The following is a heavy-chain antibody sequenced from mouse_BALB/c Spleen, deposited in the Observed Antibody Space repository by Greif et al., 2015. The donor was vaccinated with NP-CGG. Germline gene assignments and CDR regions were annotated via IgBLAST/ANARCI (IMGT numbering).Heavy chain of an antibody. Sequence: EVQVVESGGGLVQPGGSLKLSCAASGFTFSSYGMSWVRQTPDKRLELVATINSNGGSTYYPDSVKGRFTISRDNAKNTLYLQMSSLKSEDTAMYYCARDGLYAMDYWGQGTSVTVSS. J-gene: IGHJ4*01. CDR2: INSNGGST. CDR1: GFTFSSYG. V-gene: IGHV5-6-3*01. CDR3: ARDGLYAMDY.